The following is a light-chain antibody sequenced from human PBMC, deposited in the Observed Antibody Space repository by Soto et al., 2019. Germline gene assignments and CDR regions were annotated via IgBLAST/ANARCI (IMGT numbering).Light chain of an antibody. CDR3: NSYTGSSTLYV. Sequence: QSALTQPASVSGSPGQSITLSCTGTSSDVGAYDYVSWYQQHPGKAPKLMIYDVTNRPSGVSNRFSGSKSGNTASLTISGLQAEDEADYYGNSYTGSSTLYVFGTGTKLTVL. V-gene: IGLV2-14*01. J-gene: IGLJ1*01. CDR1: SSDVGAYDY. CDR2: DVT.